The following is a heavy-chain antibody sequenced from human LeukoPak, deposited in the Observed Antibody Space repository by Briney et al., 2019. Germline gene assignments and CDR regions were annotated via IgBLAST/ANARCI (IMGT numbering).Heavy chain of an antibody. Sequence: PSETLSLTCAVYGGSFSGYYWSWIRQPPGKGLEWIGEINHSGSTNYNPSLKSRVTISVDTSKNQFSLKLSSVTAADTAVYYCARGPDIVVVPAAYDYWYFDLRGRGTLVTVSS. CDR2: INHSGST. J-gene: IGHJ2*01. D-gene: IGHD2-2*01. CDR1: GGSFSGYY. CDR3: ARGPDIVVVPAAYDYWYFDL. V-gene: IGHV4-34*01.